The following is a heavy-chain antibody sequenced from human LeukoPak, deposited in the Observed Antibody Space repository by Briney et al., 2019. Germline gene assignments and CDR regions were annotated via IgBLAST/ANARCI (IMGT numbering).Heavy chain of an antibody. Sequence: ASVKVSCKASGYTFTGYYMHWVRRAPGQGLEWMGRINPNSGGTNYAQKFQGRVTMTRDTSISTAYMELSRLRSDDTAVYYCARRAVSGSYLGYWGQGTLVTVSS. D-gene: IGHD1-26*01. CDR2: INPNSGGT. J-gene: IGHJ4*02. CDR3: ARRAVSGSYLGY. V-gene: IGHV1-2*06. CDR1: GYTFTGYY.